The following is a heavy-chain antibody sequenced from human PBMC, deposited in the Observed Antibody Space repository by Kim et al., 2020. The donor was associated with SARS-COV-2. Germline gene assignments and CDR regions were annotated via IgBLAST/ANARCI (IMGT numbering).Heavy chain of an antibody. D-gene: IGHD3-22*01. Sequence: VRGRFTISRDNSRDTLYLQMNSLGAEDTAVYYCASTPTTYYLDTSGYLDSWGQGTLVTVSS. V-gene: IGHV3-53*01. J-gene: IGHJ4*02. CDR3: ASTPTTYYLDTSGYLDS.